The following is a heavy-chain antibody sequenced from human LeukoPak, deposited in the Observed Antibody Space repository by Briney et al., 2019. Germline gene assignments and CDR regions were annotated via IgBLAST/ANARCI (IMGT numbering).Heavy chain of an antibody. D-gene: IGHD2-2*01. CDR3: ARGGSPIYYYYMDV. J-gene: IGHJ6*03. V-gene: IGHV1-2*02. Sequence: ASVKVSCKASGYTFTSYYIHWVRQAPGQGLEWMGWINPNSGGTNFAQKFQGRVTMARDTSISTAYMELSRLRSDDTAVYYCARGGSPIYYYYMDVWGKGTTVTISS. CDR2: INPNSGGT. CDR1: GYTFTSYY.